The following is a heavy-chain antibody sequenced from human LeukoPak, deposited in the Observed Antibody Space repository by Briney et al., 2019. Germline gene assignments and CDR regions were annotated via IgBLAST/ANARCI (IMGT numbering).Heavy chain of an antibody. CDR2: IYYSGST. D-gene: IGHD6-19*01. J-gene: IGHJ4*02. Sequence: SGPTLVKPTQTLTLTCSFSGFSLSTSGVGVGWIRQPPGKGLEWIGNIYYSGSTYYNPSLKSRVTISVDTSKNQFSLKLSSVTAADTAVYYCARDQGRWLVRTFDYWGQGTLVTVSS. V-gene: IGHV4-39*07. CDR1: GFSLSTSGVG. CDR3: ARDQGRWLVRTFDY.